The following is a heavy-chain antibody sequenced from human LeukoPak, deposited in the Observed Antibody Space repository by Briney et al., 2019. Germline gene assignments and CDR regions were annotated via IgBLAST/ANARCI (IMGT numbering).Heavy chain of an antibody. CDR3: AKASRDIPAAGPSGYYFDY. D-gene: IGHD6-13*01. Sequence: GGSLRLSCAASGFTFSSYAMSWVRQAPGKGLEWVSAISGSGGGTYYADSVKGRFTISRDNSKNTLYLQMNSLRAEDTAIYYCAKASRDIPAAGPSGYYFDYWGQGTLVTVSS. CDR2: ISGSGGGT. J-gene: IGHJ4*02. V-gene: IGHV3-23*01. CDR1: GFTFSSYA.